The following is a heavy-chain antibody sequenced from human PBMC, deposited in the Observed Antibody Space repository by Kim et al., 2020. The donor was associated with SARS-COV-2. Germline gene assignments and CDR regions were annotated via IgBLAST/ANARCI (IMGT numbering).Heavy chain of an antibody. V-gene: IGHV3-33*06. D-gene: IGHD3-22*01. CDR2: IWYDGSNK. CDR3: AKDLYYYDTGFAY. Sequence: GGSLRLSCAASGFTFSSYAMHWVRQAPGKGLEWVAVIWYDGSNKYYADSVKGRFTISRDNSKNTLYLQMNSLRAEDTAVYYCAKDLYYYDTGFAYWGQGTLVTVSS. CDR1: GFTFSSYA. J-gene: IGHJ4*02.